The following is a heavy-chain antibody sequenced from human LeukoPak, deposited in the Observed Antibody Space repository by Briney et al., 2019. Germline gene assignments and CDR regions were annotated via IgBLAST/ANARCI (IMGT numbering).Heavy chain of an antibody. Sequence: SGGSLRLSCAASGFAVSSMYMSWVRQAPGKGLEWVSIMYAGGSTSYADSVKGRFTISRDNSKNTLSLQMNSLRAEDTAVYYCARQLGAGGHTGWGQGTLVTVSS. CDR2: MYAGGST. V-gene: IGHV3-53*01. J-gene: IGHJ4*02. CDR3: ARQLGAGGHTG. D-gene: IGHD2-8*02. CDR1: GFAVSSMY.